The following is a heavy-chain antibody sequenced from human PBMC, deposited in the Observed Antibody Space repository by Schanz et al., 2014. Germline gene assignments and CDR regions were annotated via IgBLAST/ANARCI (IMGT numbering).Heavy chain of an antibody. V-gene: IGHV3-23*04. CDR2: ISPTGSST. Sequence: AQLVESGGGVVQPGRSLRLSCAASGFTFTTYAMTWVRQAPGKGLEWVSNISPTGSSTYYADSVKGRFTISRDNSKNTLYLQMSSLRAEDTAIYFCAKDAAYYESVIFPDHWGQGTLVNVSS. J-gene: IGHJ4*02. CDR3: AKDAAYYESVIFPDH. D-gene: IGHD3-22*01. CDR1: GFTFTTYA.